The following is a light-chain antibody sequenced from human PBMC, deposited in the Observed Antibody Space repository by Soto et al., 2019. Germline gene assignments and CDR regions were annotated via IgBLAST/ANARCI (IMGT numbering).Light chain of an antibody. CDR1: QSVSSSY. J-gene: IGKJ1*01. CDR2: GAS. CDR3: QQYGSSPPWT. V-gene: IGKV3-20*01. Sequence: EIVLTQSPGTLSLSPGERATLSCRASQSVSSSYLAWYQQKPGQAPRLLIYGASSRATGIPDRFSGSGSGTDFTLTISRLGPEDLAVYYCQQYGSSPPWTFGQGTKVEIK.